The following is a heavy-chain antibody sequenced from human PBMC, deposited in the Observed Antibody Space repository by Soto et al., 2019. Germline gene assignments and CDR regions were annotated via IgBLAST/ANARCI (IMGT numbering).Heavy chain of an antibody. CDR3: ARGPRYYDFWSGYYYGMDV. D-gene: IGHD3-3*01. V-gene: IGHV4-30-4*01. Sequence: TLSLSCSVSVGSSSSGDYYWIWIRQPPGKGLEWIGYIYYSGSTYYNPSLKSRVTISVDTSKNQFSLKLSSVTAADTAVYYCARGPRYYDFWSGYYYGMDVWGQGTTVTVSS. J-gene: IGHJ6*02. CDR2: IYYSGST. CDR1: VGSSSSGDYY.